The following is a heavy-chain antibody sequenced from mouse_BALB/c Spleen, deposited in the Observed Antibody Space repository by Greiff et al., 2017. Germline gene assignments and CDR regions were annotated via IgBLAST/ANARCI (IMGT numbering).Heavy chain of an antibody. Sequence: DLVKPGASVKLSCKASGYTFTSYWINWIKQRPGQGLEWIGRIAPGSGSTYYNEMFKGKATLTVDTSSSTAYIQLSSLSSEDSADYFCAIGGYYDYYAMDYWGQGTSVTVSS. CDR3: AIGGYYDYYAMDY. CDR1: GYTFTSYW. CDR2: IAPGSGST. D-gene: IGHD2-3*01. V-gene: IGHV1S41*01. J-gene: IGHJ4*01.